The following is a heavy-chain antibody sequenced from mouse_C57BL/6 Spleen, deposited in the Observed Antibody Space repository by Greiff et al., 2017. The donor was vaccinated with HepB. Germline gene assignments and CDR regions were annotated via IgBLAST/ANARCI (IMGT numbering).Heavy chain of an antibody. CDR1: GYTFTSYG. Sequence: QVQLQQSGAELARPGASVKLSCKASGYTFTSYGISWVKQRTGQGLEWIGEIYPRSGNTYYNEKFKGKATLTADKSSSTAYMELRSLTSEDSAVYFCARLGMITTGRLYYFDYWGQGTTLTVSS. CDR3: ARLGMITTGRLYYFDY. D-gene: IGHD2-4*01. V-gene: IGHV1-81*01. CDR2: IYPRSGNT. J-gene: IGHJ2*01.